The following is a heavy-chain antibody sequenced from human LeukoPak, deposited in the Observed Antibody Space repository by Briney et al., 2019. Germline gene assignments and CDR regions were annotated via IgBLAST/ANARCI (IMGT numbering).Heavy chain of an antibody. Sequence: SETLSLTCAVSGGSINNYYWGWIRQPPGKGLEWIGYIYYSGSTNYNPSLKSRVTISVDTSKNEFSLRLSSVTAADTAVYYCARRQYCTSSRCSLAFDIWGQGTMVTVSP. J-gene: IGHJ3*02. CDR2: IYYSGST. CDR1: GGSINNYY. CDR3: ARRQYCTSSRCSLAFDI. D-gene: IGHD2-2*01. V-gene: IGHV4-59*08.